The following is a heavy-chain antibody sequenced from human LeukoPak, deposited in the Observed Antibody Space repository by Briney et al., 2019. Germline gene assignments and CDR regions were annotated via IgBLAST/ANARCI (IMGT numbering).Heavy chain of an antibody. V-gene: IGHV1-69*01. CDR3: ARAPFAVVVVTATYDAFDI. D-gene: IGHD2-15*01. Sequence: GASVKVSCKASGGTFSNYAISWVRQAPGQGLEWMGGIIPIVGTVNYAQKFQGRVTITADESTSTAYMELSSLRSEDTAVYYCARAPFAVVVVTATYDAFDIWGQGTMVAVSS. J-gene: IGHJ3*02. CDR2: IIPIVGTV. CDR1: GGTFSNYA.